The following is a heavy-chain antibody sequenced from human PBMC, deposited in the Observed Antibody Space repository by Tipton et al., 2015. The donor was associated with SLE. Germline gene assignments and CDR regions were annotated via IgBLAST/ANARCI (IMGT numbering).Heavy chain of an antibody. CDR1: GDSISNNNW. D-gene: IGHD2-21*01. Sequence: GSLRLSCAVSGDSISNNNWWTWVRQRPGKGLEWIGEIHHIGNTNQNPSLKSRVTISIDKSKNQFSLKLRSVTAADTAVYYCARDCDWGPLGYWGQGTLVTVSS. CDR2: IHHIGNT. V-gene: IGHV4-4*02. CDR3: ARDCDWGPLGY. J-gene: IGHJ4*02.